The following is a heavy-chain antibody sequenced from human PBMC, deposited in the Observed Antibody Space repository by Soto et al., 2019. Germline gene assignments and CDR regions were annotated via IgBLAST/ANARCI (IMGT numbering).Heavy chain of an antibody. Sequence: SDTLSLTCTVSGGSISSYYWSWIRQPPGKGLEWIGYIYYSGSTNYNPSLKSRVTISVDTSKNQFSLKLSSVTAADTAVYYCARSPRDYYYGMDVWGQGTTVTVSS. CDR1: GGSISSYY. V-gene: IGHV4-59*01. CDR3: ARSPRDYYYGMDV. CDR2: IYYSGST. J-gene: IGHJ6*02.